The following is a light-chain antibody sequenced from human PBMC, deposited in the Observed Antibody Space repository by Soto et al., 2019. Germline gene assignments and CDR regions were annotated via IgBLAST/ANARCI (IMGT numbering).Light chain of an antibody. CDR2: GAS. J-gene: IGKJ1*01. CDR1: QSVSSN. CDR3: QQRRYWPVT. Sequence: EIVMTQSPATLSVSPGERATLSCRASQSVSSNLAWYQQKPGQAPRLLIYGASTRATGIPARFSGSGSGTEFTLTISSLQSEDFAVYYCQQRRYWPVTFGQGTKVDIK. V-gene: IGKV3-15*01.